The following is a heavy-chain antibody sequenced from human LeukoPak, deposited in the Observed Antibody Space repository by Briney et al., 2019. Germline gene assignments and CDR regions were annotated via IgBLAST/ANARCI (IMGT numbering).Heavy chain of an antibody. D-gene: IGHD3-22*01. CDR2: IVVGSGNT. CDR3: AADLNYYDSSGSGDY. Sequence: SVKVSCKASGFTFTSSAMQWVRQARGQRRDWIGWIVVGSGNTNYAQKFQERVTITRDMSTTTAYMELTSLRSEDTAVYYCAADLNYYDSSGSGDYWGQGTLVTVSS. V-gene: IGHV1-58*02. J-gene: IGHJ4*02. CDR1: GFTFTSSA.